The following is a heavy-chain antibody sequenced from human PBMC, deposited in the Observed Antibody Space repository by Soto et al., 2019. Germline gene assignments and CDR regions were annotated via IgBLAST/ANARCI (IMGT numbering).Heavy chain of an antibody. Sequence: ASVKVSCKASGDTFGRFTINWVRQAPGQGLEWMGGIKPISDITNYAQRFQGRVTFTADASTSTVYLELSSLRSEDTAMYCCARDPSTINKLIGVWFDPWGQGTLVTVSS. D-gene: IGHD4-4*01. CDR1: GDTFGRFT. V-gene: IGHV1-69*13. CDR2: IKPISDIT. J-gene: IGHJ5*02. CDR3: ARDPSTINKLIGVWFDP.